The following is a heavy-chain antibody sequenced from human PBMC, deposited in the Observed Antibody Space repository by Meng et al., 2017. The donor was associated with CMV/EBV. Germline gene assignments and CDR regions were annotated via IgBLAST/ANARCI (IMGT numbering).Heavy chain of an antibody. CDR2: IYPGDSDT. CDR3: ASSSSYRRYYGMDV. J-gene: IGHJ6*02. Sequence: GGSLRLSCKGSGYSFTSYWIGRVRQMPGKGLEWMGIIYPGDSDTRYSPSFQGQVTISADKSISTAYLQWSSLKASDTAMYYCASSSSYRRYYGMDVWGQGTTVTVSS. CDR1: GYSFTSYW. V-gene: IGHV5-51*01. D-gene: IGHD6-6*01.